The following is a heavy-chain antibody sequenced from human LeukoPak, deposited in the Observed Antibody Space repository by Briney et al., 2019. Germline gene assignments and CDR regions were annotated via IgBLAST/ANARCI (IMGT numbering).Heavy chain of an antibody. CDR1: GYTFTSYY. V-gene: IGHV1-46*01. J-gene: IGHJ5*02. Sequence: RASVKVSCKASGYTFTSYYMHWVRQAPGQGLVWMGIINPSGGSTSYAQKFQGRVTMTRDTSTSTVYMELSSLRSEDTAVYYCARNSVGVVAAPWGQGTLVTVSS. CDR3: ARNSVGVVAAP. CDR2: INPSGGST. D-gene: IGHD2-15*01.